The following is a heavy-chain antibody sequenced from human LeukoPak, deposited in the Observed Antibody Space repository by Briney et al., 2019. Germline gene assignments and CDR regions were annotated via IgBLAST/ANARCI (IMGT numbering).Heavy chain of an antibody. D-gene: IGHD5-18*01. V-gene: IGHV3-21*01. CDR2: ISGSSSYI. CDR3: ARPRYSYGLDAFDI. Sequence: PGGSLRLSCAASGFTFSSYSMNWVRQAPGKGLEWVSSISGSSSYIYYADSVKGRFTISRDNSKNTLYLQMNSLRAEDTAVYYCARPRYSYGLDAFDIWGQGTMVTVSS. J-gene: IGHJ3*02. CDR1: GFTFSSYS.